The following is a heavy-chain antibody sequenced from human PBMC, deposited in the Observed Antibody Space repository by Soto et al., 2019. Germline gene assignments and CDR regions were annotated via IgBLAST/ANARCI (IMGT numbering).Heavy chain of an antibody. J-gene: IGHJ4*02. V-gene: IGHV1-18*01. CDR2: ISAYNGNT. CDR3: ARVTWDSRLLDY. Sequence: ASVKVSCKASGYTFTSYGISWVRQAPGQGLEWMGWISAYNGNTNYAQKLQGRVTMTTDTSTSTAYTELRSLRSDDTAVYYCARVTWDSRLLDYWGQGTLVTVSS. CDR1: GYTFTSYG. D-gene: IGHD6-13*01.